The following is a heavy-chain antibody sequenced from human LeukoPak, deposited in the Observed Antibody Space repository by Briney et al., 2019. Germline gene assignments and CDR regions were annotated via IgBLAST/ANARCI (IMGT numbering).Heavy chain of an antibody. Sequence: GRSLRLSCAASGFTFSSYAMHWVRQAPGKGLEWVAVISYDGSNKYYADSVKGRFTISRDNSKNTLYLQMNSLRAEDTAVYYCARGPSNSGYEFPGFFDYWGQGTLVTVSS. CDR1: GFTFSSYA. CDR3: ARGPSNSGYEFPGFFDY. V-gene: IGHV3-30-3*01. J-gene: IGHJ4*02. CDR2: ISYDGSNK. D-gene: IGHD5-12*01.